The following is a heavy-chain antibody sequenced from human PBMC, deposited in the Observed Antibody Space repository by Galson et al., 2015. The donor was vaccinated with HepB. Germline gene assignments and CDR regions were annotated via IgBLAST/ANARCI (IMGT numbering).Heavy chain of an antibody. CDR3: TTGVGATPFDY. D-gene: IGHD1-26*01. CDR1: GFTFSNAW. Sequence: SLRLSCAASGFTFSNAWMSWVRQAPGKGLEWVGRIKSKTDGGTTDYAAPVKGRFTISRDDSKNTLYLQMNSLKTEDTAAYYCTTGVGATPFDYWGQGTLVTVSS. V-gene: IGHV3-15*01. CDR2: IKSKTDGGTT. J-gene: IGHJ4*02.